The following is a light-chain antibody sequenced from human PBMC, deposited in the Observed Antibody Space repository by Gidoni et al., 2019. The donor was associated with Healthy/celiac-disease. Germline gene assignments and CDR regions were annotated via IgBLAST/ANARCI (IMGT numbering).Light chain of an antibody. CDR1: NIGSKS. CDR2: DDS. CDR3: QVWDSSSDHPV. Sequence: SYLLTQSFSVSLPPGQTARITCGGNNIGSKSVHWYQQQPGQAPVLVVYDDSDRPSGIPERFSGSNSGNTATLTISRVEAGDEADYYCQVWDSSSDHPVFGGGTKLTVL. J-gene: IGLJ2*01. V-gene: IGLV3-21*02.